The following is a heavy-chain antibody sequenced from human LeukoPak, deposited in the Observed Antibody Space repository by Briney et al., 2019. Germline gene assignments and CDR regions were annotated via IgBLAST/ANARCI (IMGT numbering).Heavy chain of an antibody. D-gene: IGHD3-16*02. J-gene: IGHJ3*02. CDR3: ANHDYVWGSYRTMWGAFDI. Sequence: PGGSLRLSCAASGFTFSSYAMSWVRQAPGKGLEWVSAISGSGGSTYYADSVKGRFTISRDNSKNTLYLQMNSLRAEDTAVYYCANHDYVWGSYRTMWGAFDIWGQGTMVTVSS. CDR1: GFTFSSYA. V-gene: IGHV3-23*01. CDR2: ISGSGGST.